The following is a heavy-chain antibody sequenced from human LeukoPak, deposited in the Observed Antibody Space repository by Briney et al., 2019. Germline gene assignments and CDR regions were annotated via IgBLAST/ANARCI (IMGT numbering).Heavy chain of an antibody. CDR3: AKVLNVVRRSRAGSGSYFDY. D-gene: IGHD3-10*01. V-gene: IGHV3-23*01. CDR2: ISGSGGST. J-gene: IGHJ4*02. Sequence: GGSLRLSCVGSGFTFGSYWMSWVRQAPGKGLEWVSAISGSGGSTYYADSVKGRFTISRDNSKNTLYLQMNSLRAEDTAVYYCAKVLNVVRRSRAGSGSYFDYWGQGTLVTVSS. CDR1: GFTFGSYW.